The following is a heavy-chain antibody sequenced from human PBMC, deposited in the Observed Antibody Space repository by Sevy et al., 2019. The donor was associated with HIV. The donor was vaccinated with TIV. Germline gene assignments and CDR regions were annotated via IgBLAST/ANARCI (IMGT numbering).Heavy chain of an antibody. CDR3: ARQRASSGYFYFDS. D-gene: IGHD3-22*01. Sequence: SETLSLTCTVSGGSISSGDYYWSWIRQPPGKGLEWIGYIFYSGSTYFNPSLKSRVTISPDTSKSQFSLRLSSVTAADTAWFYCARQRASSGYFYFDSWGQGTLVTVSS. V-gene: IGHV4-30-4*01. J-gene: IGHJ4*02. CDR2: IFYSGST. CDR1: GGSISSGDYY.